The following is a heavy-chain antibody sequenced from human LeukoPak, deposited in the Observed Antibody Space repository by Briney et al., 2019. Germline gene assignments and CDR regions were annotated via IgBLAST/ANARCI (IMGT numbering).Heavy chain of an antibody. CDR1: GFTFSSYS. V-gene: IGHV3-21*01. CDR3: ARESLGSYYGMDV. CDR2: ISSSSSYI. D-gene: IGHD3-10*01. J-gene: IGHJ6*02. Sequence: GGSLRLSCAASGFTFSSYSMNWVRQAPGKGLEWLPSISSSSSYIYYADSVKGRFTISRDNAKNSLYLQMNSLRAEDTAVYYCARESLGSYYGMDVWGQGTTVTVSS.